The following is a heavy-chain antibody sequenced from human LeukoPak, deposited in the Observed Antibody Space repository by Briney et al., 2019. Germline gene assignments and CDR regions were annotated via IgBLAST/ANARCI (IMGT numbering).Heavy chain of an antibody. CDR2: FDPEDGET. J-gene: IGHJ4*02. Sequence: ASVKVSCKVSGYTLTELSMHWVRQAPGKGLEWMGGFDPEDGETIYAQKFQGRVTMTEDTPTDTAYMELSSLRSEDTAVYYCATVGSGGATLDFDYWGQGTLVTVSS. CDR1: GYTLTELS. CDR3: ATVGSGGATLDFDY. V-gene: IGHV1-24*01. D-gene: IGHD1-26*01.